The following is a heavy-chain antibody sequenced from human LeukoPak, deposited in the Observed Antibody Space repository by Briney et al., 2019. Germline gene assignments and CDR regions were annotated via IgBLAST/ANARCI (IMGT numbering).Heavy chain of an antibody. CDR2: IKQDGSDK. D-gene: IGHD6-6*01. CDR1: GFTFGNYW. CDR3: ARWATSFDL. Sequence: GGSLRLSCAASGFTFGNYWMSGVRQAPGKGLEWVANIKQDGSDKYYVDSVTGRFTISRDNAKNSLYLQMNSLRAEDTAVYYCARWATSFDLWGQGTLVTVSS. J-gene: IGHJ4*02. V-gene: IGHV3-7*01.